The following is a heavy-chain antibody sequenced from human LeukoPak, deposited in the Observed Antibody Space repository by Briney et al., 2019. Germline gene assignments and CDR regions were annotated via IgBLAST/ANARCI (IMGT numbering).Heavy chain of an antibody. J-gene: IGHJ4*02. CDR3: ARDDPSEELSL. CDR1: GLTFNAFY. V-gene: IGHV3-11*01. Sequence: KPGGSLRLSCAASGLTFNAFYMKWFRQAPGKRLEWVSYISGTSDTSFYADSVKGRFTISRDNAKNSVYLQMSSLRAEDTALYYCARDDPSEELSLWGQGTLVTVSA. CDR2: ISGTSDTS. D-gene: IGHD1-7*01.